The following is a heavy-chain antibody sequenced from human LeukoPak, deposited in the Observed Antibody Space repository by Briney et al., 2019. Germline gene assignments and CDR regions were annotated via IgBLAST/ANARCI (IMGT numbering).Heavy chain of an antibody. D-gene: IGHD5-18*01. CDR1: GYTFTGYY. CDR2: INPNSGGT. Sequence: GASVKVSCKASGYTFTGYYMHWGRQAPGQGLEWMGWINPNSGGTNYAQKFQGSVTMIRDTSISTAYMELSRLRSDDTAVYYCARVIQLCLIWPLDYWGKGTLVTVSS. CDR3: ARVIQLCLIWPLDY. V-gene: IGHV1-2*02. J-gene: IGHJ4*02.